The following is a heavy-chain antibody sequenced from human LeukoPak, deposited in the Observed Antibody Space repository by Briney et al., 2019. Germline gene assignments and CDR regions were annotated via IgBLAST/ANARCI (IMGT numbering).Heavy chain of an antibody. CDR3: APLSSGYPGYFDY. V-gene: IGHV1-24*01. CDR2: FDPEDGET. Sequence: ASMKVSCKVSGYTLTELSMHWVRQAPGKGLEWMGGFDPEDGETIYAQKFQGRVTMTEDTSTDTAYMELSSLRSEDTAVYYCAPLSSGYPGYFDYWGQGTLVTVSS. J-gene: IGHJ4*02. CDR1: GYTLTELS. D-gene: IGHD3-22*01.